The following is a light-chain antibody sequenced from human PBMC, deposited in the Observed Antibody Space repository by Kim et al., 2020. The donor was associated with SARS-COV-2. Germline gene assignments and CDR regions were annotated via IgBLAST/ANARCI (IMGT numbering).Light chain of an antibody. Sequence: SPGEGVTHSWRARRRVRSSFLAWYQQKPGQAPRLLIYGASTRATGIPARFSGSGSGTEFTLTISSLQSEDFAVYYCQHYSNWPMAFGQGTKVDIK. CDR3: QHYSNWPMA. J-gene: IGKJ1*01. V-gene: IGKV3-15*01. CDR1: RRVRSS. CDR2: GAS.